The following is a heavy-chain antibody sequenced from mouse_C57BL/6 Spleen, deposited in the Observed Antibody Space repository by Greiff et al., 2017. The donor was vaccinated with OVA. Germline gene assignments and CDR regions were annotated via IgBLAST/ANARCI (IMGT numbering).Heavy chain of an antibody. CDR3: ARGEAMDTTRFDY. D-gene: IGHD2-2*01. J-gene: IGHJ2*01. V-gene: IGHV1-69*01. Sequence: QVQLQQSGAELVMPGASVKLSCKASGYTFTSYWMHWVKQMPGQGLEWIGEIDPSDSYTNYNQKFKGKSTLTVDKSSSTAYMQLSSLTSADSAVYYCARGEAMDTTRFDYWCQGTTLTVSS. CDR2: IDPSDSYT. CDR1: GYTFTSYW.